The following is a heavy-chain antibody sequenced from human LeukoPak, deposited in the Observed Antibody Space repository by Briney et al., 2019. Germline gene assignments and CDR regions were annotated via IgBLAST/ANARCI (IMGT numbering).Heavy chain of an antibody. Sequence: GGSLRLSCAASGFTFSDYYMSWIRQAPGKGLEWVSYISSSGSTIYYAHSVRGRFTISRDNAKNSLYLQMNSLRAEDTAVYYCARDPGAAVSDYWGQGTLVTVSS. J-gene: IGHJ4*02. CDR2: ISSSGSTI. D-gene: IGHD6-13*01. CDR3: ARDPGAAVSDY. V-gene: IGHV3-11*04. CDR1: GFTFSDYY.